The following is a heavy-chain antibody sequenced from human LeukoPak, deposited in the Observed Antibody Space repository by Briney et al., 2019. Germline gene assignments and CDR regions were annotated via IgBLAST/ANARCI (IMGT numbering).Heavy chain of an antibody. CDR2: IYPGDSDT. D-gene: IGHD2-15*01. CDR1: GYSFTSYW. J-gene: IGHJ5*02. CDR3: ASQPSDCSGGSCYSGWFDP. Sequence: GESLQISCQGSGYSFTSYWIGWVRQVPGKGLEWMGIIYPGDSDTRYSPSFQGQVTISADKPISTAYLQWSSLKASDTAMYYCASQPSDCSGGSCYSGWFDPWGQGTLVTVSS. V-gene: IGHV5-51*01.